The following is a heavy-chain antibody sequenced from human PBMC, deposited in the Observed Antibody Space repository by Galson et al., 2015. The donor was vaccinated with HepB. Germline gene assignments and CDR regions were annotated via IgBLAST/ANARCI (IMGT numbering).Heavy chain of an antibody. J-gene: IGHJ4*02. V-gene: IGHV3-21*01. D-gene: IGHD3-22*01. CDR3: ARGDDYYDNSGYPHSYYYFDF. Sequence: SLRLSCAVSAFAFRPYTVNWVRQAPGRRPEWVSYISSDSSDIYYADSVMGRFTISRDNARNSLYLQMDSLRAEDTAVYYCARGDDYYDNSGYPHSYYYFDFWGQGTLVTVSS. CDR2: ISSDSSDI. CDR1: AFAFRPYT.